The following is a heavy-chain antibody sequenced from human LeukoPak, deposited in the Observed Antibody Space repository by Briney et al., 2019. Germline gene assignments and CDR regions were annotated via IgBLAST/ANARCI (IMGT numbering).Heavy chain of an antibody. J-gene: IGHJ4*02. Sequence: ASETLSLTCAVSGGSISSSNWWSWVRQPPGKGLEWIREIYHSGSTNYNPSLKSRVTISVDKSKNQFSLKLSSVTAADTAVYYCARARYDILTGYSPSYYFDYWGQGTLVTVSS. CDR1: GGSISSSNW. CDR3: ARARYDILTGYSPSYYFDY. V-gene: IGHV4-4*02. CDR2: IYHSGST. D-gene: IGHD3-9*01.